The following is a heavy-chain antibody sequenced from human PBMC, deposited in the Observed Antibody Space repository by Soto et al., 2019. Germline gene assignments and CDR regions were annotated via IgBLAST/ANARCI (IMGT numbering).Heavy chain of an antibody. D-gene: IGHD2-15*01. V-gene: IGHV3-23*01. J-gene: IGHJ4*02. CDR1: GFTFSNYF. CDR3: AKLPVVLALCFDY. CDR2: LRGSGDNT. Sequence: EVHLLDSGGGLVQPGGSLRLSCAASGFTFSNYFMSWVRQAPGKGREWVSSLRGSGDNTYYADSVKGRFTISRDNSKNTLFLQMNSLRAADTAVYYCAKLPVVLALCFDYWGQGTLVTVSS.